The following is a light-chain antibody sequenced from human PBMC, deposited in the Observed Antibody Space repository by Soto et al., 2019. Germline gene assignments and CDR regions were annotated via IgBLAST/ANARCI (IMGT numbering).Light chain of an antibody. CDR2: ATS. CDR3: PQYNNWPLT. J-gene: IGKJ4*01. V-gene: IGKV3-15*01. CDR1: HRVSSY. Sequence: EIVMTQSPATLSVSPGERATLSCRASHRVSSYLAWYQQKPGQAPRLLIYATSTRATGIPARFSGSGSGTEFTLTISNLQSEDFAVYCWPQYNNWPLTFGGGTKVEIK.